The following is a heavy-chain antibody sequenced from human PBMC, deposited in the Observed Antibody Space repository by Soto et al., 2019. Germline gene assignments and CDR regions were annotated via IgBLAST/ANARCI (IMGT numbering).Heavy chain of an antibody. Sequence: QLQLQESGPGLVKPSETLSLTCTVSGGSISSSSYYWGWIRQPPGKGLEWIGSIYYSGSTYYNPSLKSRVPISVTTSKHPFSLKLRAVTAADAAVYYRARGADYWGQGTLVTVSS. J-gene: IGHJ4*02. CDR3: ARGADY. CDR1: GGSISSSSYY. V-gene: IGHV4-39*01. CDR2: IYYSGST.